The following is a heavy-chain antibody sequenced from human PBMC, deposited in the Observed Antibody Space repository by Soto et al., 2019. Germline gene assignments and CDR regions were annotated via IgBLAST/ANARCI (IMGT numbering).Heavy chain of an antibody. Sequence: SETLSLTCTVSGGSISSSSYYWGWIRQPPGKGLEWIGSIYYSGSTYYNPSLKSRVTISVDTSKNQFSLKLSSVTAADTAVYYCARIPVRLLTFSWFDPWGQGTLVTVSS. CDR2: IYYSGST. J-gene: IGHJ5*02. V-gene: IGHV4-39*01. CDR3: ARIPVRLLTFSWFDP. CDR1: GGSISSSSYY. D-gene: IGHD2-2*02.